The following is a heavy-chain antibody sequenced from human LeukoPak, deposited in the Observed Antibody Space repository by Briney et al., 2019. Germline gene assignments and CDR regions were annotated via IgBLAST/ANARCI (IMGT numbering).Heavy chain of an antibody. D-gene: IGHD3-16*02. J-gene: IGHJ4*02. Sequence: PSETLSLTCTVSGDSFSSSSYFWGWIRQPPGKGLEWIGCISHRGSTHYNPSLKSRVTISVDTSENHFSLRLSSVTAADTAVYYCATVRGLGVITPYLDSWGQGTLVTVSS. CDR3: ATVRGLGVITPYLDS. CDR1: GDSFSSSSYF. CDR2: ISHRGST. V-gene: IGHV4-61*05.